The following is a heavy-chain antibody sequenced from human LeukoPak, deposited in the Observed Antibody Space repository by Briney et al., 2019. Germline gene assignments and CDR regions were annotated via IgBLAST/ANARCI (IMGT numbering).Heavy chain of an antibody. V-gene: IGHV3-23*01. CDR1: GFIFSSYA. CDR3: ANDRRIAVAGTMVDY. CDR2: ISGSGGST. D-gene: IGHD6-19*01. J-gene: IGHJ4*02. Sequence: PGGSLRLSCAASGFIFSSYAMSWVRQAPGKGLEWVSAISGSGGSTYYADSVKGRFTISRDNSKNTLYLQMSSLRAEDTAVYYCANDRRIAVAGTMVDYWGQGILVTVST.